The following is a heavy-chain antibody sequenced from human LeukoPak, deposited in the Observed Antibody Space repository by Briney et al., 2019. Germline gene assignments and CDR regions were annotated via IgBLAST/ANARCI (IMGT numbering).Heavy chain of an antibody. CDR3: AKEIGIAVAGTDYFDY. D-gene: IGHD6-19*01. CDR1: GFTFSSYS. Sequence: GGSLRLSCAASGFTFSSYSMNWVRQAPGKGLEWVSAISGSGGSTYYADSVKGRFTISRDNSKNTLYLQMNSLRAEDTAVYYCAKEIGIAVAGTDYFDYWGQGTLITVSS. V-gene: IGHV3-23*01. J-gene: IGHJ4*02. CDR2: ISGSGGST.